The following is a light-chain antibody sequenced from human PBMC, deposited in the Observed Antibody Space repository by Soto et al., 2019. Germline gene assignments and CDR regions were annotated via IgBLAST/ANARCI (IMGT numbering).Light chain of an antibody. Sequence: DIQLTQSPSFLSASVGDRVTITCRASQGISSYLAWYQQKPGEAPKLLIYAASTVQSGVPSRFSGSGSGTEFTLTISSVQPEEFATYSCQQLNSFPMYTFGQGTKLEIK. CDR1: QGISSY. J-gene: IGKJ2*01. CDR3: QQLNSFPMYT. V-gene: IGKV1-9*01. CDR2: AAS.